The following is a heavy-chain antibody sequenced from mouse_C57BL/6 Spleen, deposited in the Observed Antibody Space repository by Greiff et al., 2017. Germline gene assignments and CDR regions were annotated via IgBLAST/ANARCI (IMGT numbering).Heavy chain of an antibody. J-gene: IGHJ2*01. D-gene: IGHD3-3*01. Sequence: EVKLMESGPELVKPGASVKMSCKASGYTFTDYNMHWVKQSHGKSLEWIGYINPNNGGTSYNQKFKGKATLTVNKSSSTAYMELRSLTSEDSAVYCCASEGLLDYWGQGTTLTVSS. CDR3: ASEGLLDY. V-gene: IGHV1-22*01. CDR2: INPNNGGT. CDR1: GYTFTDYN.